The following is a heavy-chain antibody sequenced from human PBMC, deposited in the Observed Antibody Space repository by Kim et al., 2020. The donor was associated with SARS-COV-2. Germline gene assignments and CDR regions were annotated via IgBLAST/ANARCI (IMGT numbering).Heavy chain of an antibody. CDR2: SGGLDGET. CDR1: GFIFSNHC. V-gene: IGHV3-23*01. Sequence: GGSLRLSCAASGFIFSNHCMVCVRQAPGKALGYVSLSGGLDGETYYAESVNGRFSISRDKSKRMVYLQRNSLTAEDPAVYYCAKKGCNDGGGCRGGHLDPWGQGTLVTVYS. D-gene: IGHD2-15*01. CDR3: AKKGCNDGGGCRGGHLDP. J-gene: IGHJ5*02.